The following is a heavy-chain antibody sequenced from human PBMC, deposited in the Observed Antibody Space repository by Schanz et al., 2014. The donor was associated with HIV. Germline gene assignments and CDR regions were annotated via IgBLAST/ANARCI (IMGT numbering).Heavy chain of an antibody. J-gene: IGHJ4*02. D-gene: IGHD5-12*01. CDR1: GGSFIDHA. CDR3: ARDYSGYDEFDY. CDR2: VSAYNGDT. Sequence: QVHLEQSGAEVRKPGSSMKVSCKTSGGSFIDHAISWVRQAPGQGLEWMGWVSAYNGDTKYAQRVQDRVIMTTDTSTSTAYMELRNLRSDDTATYYCARDYSGYDEFDYWGQGTLVAVSS. V-gene: IGHV1-18*01.